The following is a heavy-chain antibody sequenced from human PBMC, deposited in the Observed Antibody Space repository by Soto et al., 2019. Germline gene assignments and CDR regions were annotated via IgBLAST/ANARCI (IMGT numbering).Heavy chain of an antibody. CDR2: VYQSGAT. V-gene: IGHV4-4*02. CDR3: SRRCRNFCGLDV. J-gene: IGHJ6*02. Sequence: QVQLQESGPGLVKPSETLSLTCTVSNDSIDMTDWWPWVRQPPGKGLEWIGEVYQSGATHYNPSLKTRLSLSVDKSANQFSLRLSSVAAADTAVYYCSRRCRNFCGLDVWGQGTTVTVS. D-gene: IGHD2-15*01. CDR1: NDSIDMTDW.